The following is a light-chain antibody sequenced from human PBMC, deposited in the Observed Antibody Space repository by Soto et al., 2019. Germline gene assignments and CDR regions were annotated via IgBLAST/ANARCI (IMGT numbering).Light chain of an antibody. CDR2: DAS. Sequence: DIQMTQSPSSLSASVGDRVTITCQASQDISNYLNWYQQKPGKAPKLLIYDASNLERGVPSRFSGSGSGTDFTFTISSLQPEDIATYYCQQYDNLPLTCGGGTKVEIK. V-gene: IGKV1-33*01. J-gene: IGKJ4*02. CDR1: QDISNY. CDR3: QQYDNLPLT.